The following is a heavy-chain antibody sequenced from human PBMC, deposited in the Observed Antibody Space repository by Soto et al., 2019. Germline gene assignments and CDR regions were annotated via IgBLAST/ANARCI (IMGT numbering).Heavy chain of an antibody. V-gene: IGHV3-23*01. J-gene: IGHJ4*02. CDR3: SKCEFCFGPNNLYYFDY. CDR1: GCTLNQYV. Sequence: GGSLRLSWAASGCTLNQYVMLWVRHAPGKRQEWVSALSSSGGSTYYADSVKRRFAISRDNSKNTLYLQMNSLRAEDTAVYYCSKCEFCFGPNNLYYFDYWGQGTLVTVSS. CDR2: LSSSGGST. D-gene: IGHD2-15*01.